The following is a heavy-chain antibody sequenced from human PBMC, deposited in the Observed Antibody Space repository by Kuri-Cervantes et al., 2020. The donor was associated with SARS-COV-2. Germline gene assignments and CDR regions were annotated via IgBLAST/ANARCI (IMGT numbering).Heavy chain of an antibody. CDR3: AESLSTGRYYWYGMDV. J-gene: IGHJ6*02. CDR2: IYGSDT. Sequence: GESLKISCAASGFTFSNHAMQWVRQAPGQGLDWVSGIYGSDTYYADSVKGRFTVSRDISKITLYLQMHGLRAEDTAVYYCAESLSTGRYYWYGMDVWGQGTPVTVSS. V-gene: IGHV3-23*01. CDR1: GFTFSNHA. D-gene: IGHD5/OR15-5a*01.